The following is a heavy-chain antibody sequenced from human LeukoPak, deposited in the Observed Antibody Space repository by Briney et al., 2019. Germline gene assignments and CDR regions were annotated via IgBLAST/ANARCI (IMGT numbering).Heavy chain of an antibody. CDR1: GFTVSSNY. J-gene: IGHJ3*02. CDR3: ARRRGATMDAFDI. D-gene: IGHD1-26*01. Sequence: GGSLRLSCAASGFTVSSNYMSWVRQAPGKGLEWVSVIYSGGSTYYADSVKGRFTISRDNSKNTLYLQMNSLRAEDTAVYYCARRRGATMDAFDIWGQGTMVTVSS. V-gene: IGHV3-53*01. CDR2: IYSGGST.